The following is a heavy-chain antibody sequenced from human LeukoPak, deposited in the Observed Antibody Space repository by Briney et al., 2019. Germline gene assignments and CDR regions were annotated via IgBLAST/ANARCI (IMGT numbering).Heavy chain of an antibody. CDR1: GGSISSYY. CDR2: IYYSGST. CDR3: ARYTRPRVQGYSSGLDY. V-gene: IGHV4-59*12. J-gene: IGHJ4*02. D-gene: IGHD6-19*01. Sequence: PSETLSLTCTVSGGSISSYYWSWIRQPPGKGLEWIGYIYYSGSTYYNPSLKSRVTISVDTSKNQFSLKLSSVTAADTAVYYCARYTRPRVQGYSSGLDYWGQGTLVTVSS.